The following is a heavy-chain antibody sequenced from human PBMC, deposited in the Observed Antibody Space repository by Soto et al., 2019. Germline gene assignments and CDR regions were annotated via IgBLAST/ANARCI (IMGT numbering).Heavy chain of an antibody. CDR3: ARDPRSPAAPPAYYYYYYMDV. V-gene: IGHV6-1*01. D-gene: IGHD2-2*01. J-gene: IGHJ6*03. CDR2: TYYRSKWYN. CDR1: GDSVSSNSAA. Sequence: PSQTLSLTCAISGDSVSSNSAAWNWIRQSPSRGLEWLGRTYYRSKWYNDYAVSVKSRITINPDTSKNQFSLQLNSVTPEDTAVYYCARDPRSPAAPPAYYYYYYMDVWGKGTTVTVSS.